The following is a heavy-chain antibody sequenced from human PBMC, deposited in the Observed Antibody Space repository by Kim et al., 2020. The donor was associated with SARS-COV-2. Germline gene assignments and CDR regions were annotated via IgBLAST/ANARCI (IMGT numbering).Heavy chain of an antibody. D-gene: IGHD1-26*01. CDR2: IYYSGST. CDR1: GGSISSSSYY. CDR3: ARGPRELHYGGFDY. V-gene: IGHV4-39*07. Sequence: SETLSLTCTVSGGSISSSSYYWGWIRQPPGKGLEWIGSIYYSGSTYYNPSLKSRVTISVDTSKNQFSLKLSSVTAADTAVYYCARGPRELHYGGFDYWGQGTLVTVSS. J-gene: IGHJ4*02.